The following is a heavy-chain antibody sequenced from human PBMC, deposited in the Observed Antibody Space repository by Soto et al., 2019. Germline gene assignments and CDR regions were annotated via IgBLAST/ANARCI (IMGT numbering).Heavy chain of an antibody. V-gene: IGHV2-5*02. CDR2: IFWDDDK. CDR1: GFSLTTRGVG. Sequence: QITLKESGPTVVRSTQTLTLTCSFSGFSLTTRGVGVGWMRQPPGKALEWLALIFWDDDKRYSPSLKSRLTIAKKTYKNQVVLTRIDMDPGETGKYFCGYHEGSMGSWFHPCGKGTMVSVSS. J-gene: IGHJ5*02. CDR3: GYHEGSMGSWFHP. D-gene: IGHD1-26*01.